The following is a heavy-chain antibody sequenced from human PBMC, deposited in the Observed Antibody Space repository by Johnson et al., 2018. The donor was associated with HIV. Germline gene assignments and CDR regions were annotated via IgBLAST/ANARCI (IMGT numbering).Heavy chain of an antibody. CDR2: ISYDGSNK. CDR3: ARDPATLNALDI. D-gene: IGHD2-15*01. Sequence: QVQLVESGGGVVQPGRSLRLSCAASGFTFSSYAMHWVRQAPGKGLEWVAVISYDGSNKYYADSVKGRFTIPRDNSKNTLYLQMNSLRAEDTAVYYCARDPATLNALDIWGQGTMVTVSS. CDR1: GFTFSSYA. V-gene: IGHV3-30*04. J-gene: IGHJ3*02.